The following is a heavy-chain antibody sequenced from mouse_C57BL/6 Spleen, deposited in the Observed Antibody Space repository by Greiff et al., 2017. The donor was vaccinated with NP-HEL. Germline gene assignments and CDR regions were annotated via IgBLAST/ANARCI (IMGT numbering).Heavy chain of an antibody. CDR2: INPGSGGT. V-gene: IGHV1-54*01. CDR1: GYAFTNYL. J-gene: IGHJ4*01. CDR3: AREVYYGSSSSYAMDY. D-gene: IGHD1-1*01. Sequence: QVQLKESGAELVRPGTSVKVSCKASGYAFTNYLIEWVKQRPGQGLEWIGVINPGSGGTNYNEKFKGKATLTADKSSSTAYMQLSSLTSEDSAVYFCAREVYYGSSSSYAMDYWGQGTSVTVSS.